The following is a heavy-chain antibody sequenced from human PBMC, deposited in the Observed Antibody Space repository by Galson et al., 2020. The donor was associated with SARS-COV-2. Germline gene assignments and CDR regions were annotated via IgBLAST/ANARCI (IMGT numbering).Heavy chain of an antibody. CDR3: LAYSSSRHNY. V-gene: IGHV3-64D*09. CDR1: GFDFSDYA. Sequence: GGSLRLSCLASGFDFSDYAMHWVRQAPGKGLEYVSALSSNGGTSFYADSVNHRFTMSRDNSKNTFYLQMTGLGLEDTGLYYCLAYSSSRHNYWGQGTLVTVSS. D-gene: IGHD6-6*01. CDR2: LSSNGGTS. J-gene: IGHJ4*02.